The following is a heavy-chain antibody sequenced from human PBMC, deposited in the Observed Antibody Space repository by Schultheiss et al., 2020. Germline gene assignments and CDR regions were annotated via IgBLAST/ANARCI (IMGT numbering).Heavy chain of an antibody. Sequence: SETLSLTCAVYGGSFSGYYWSWIRQPPGKGLEWIGEINHSGSTNYNPSLKSRVTISVDTSKNQFSLKLSSVTAADTSVYYCARGAESPSSYSSSGPGCMDVWGQGNTGTVSS. V-gene: IGHV4-34*01. D-gene: IGHD6-6*01. J-gene: IGHJ6*02. CDR1: GGSFSGYY. CDR2: INHSGST. CDR3: ARGAESPSSYSSSGPGCMDV.